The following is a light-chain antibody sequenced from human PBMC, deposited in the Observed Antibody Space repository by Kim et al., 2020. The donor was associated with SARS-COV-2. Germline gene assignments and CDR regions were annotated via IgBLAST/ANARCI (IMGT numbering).Light chain of an antibody. V-gene: IGLV3-21*04. CDR2: YDS. J-gene: IGLJ2*01. Sequence: PGKTARITCGGNNIGSKSVLLYQQKPGQAPVLVIYYDSDRPSGIPERFSGSNSGNTATLTISRVEAGDEADYYCQVWDSSSDLVVFGGGTQLTVL. CDR1: NIGSKS. CDR3: QVWDSSSDLVV.